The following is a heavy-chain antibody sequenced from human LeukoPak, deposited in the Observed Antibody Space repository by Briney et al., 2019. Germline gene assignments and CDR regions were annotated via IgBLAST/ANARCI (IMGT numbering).Heavy chain of an antibody. V-gene: IGHV4-39*07. J-gene: IGHJ3*02. CDR3: ARDLYSSRTNDAFVI. CDR2: IFYSGNT. D-gene: IGHD6-13*01. CDR1: GGSISSSNYY. Sequence: SETLSLTCTVSGGSISSSNYYWGWIRQPPGKGLEWIGSIFYSGNTFYNPSLKSRVTISVGTSKIQFSLKLSSVTAADAAVYYCARDLYSSRTNDAFVIWGQGTMVTVSS.